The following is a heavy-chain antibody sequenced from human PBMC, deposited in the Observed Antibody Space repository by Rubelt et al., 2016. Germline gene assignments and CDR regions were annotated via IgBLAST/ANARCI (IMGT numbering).Heavy chain of an antibody. V-gene: IGHV4-34*01. CDR3: ARSTMILLYFDY. CDR1: GGSFSGYY. CDR2: INHSGST. J-gene: IGHJ4*02. D-gene: IGHD3-22*01. Sequence: QVQLQQWGAGLLKPSETLSLTCAVYGGSFSGYYWSWIRQPPGKGLEWIGEINHSGSTNYNPSLKCRVTISVDTSKNQFSLKRSSVTAADTAVYYCARSTMILLYFDYWGQGTLVTVSS.